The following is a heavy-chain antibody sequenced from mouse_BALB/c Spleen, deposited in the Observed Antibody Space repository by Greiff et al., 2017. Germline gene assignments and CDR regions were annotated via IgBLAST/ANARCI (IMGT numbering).Heavy chain of an antibody. CDR3: ARDGNYEAY. CDR1: GFNIKDYY. Sequence: VQLQQSGAELVRPGALVKLSCKASGFNIKDYYMHWVKQRPEQGLEWIGWIDPENGNTIYDPKFQGKASITADTSSNTAYLQLSSLTSEDTAVYYCARDGNYEAYWGQGTLVTVS. CDR2: IDPENGNT. J-gene: IGHJ3*01. V-gene: IGHV14-1*02. D-gene: IGHD2-1*01.